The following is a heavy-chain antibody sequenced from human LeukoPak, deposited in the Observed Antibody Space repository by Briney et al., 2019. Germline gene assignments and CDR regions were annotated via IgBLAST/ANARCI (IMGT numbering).Heavy chain of an antibody. CDR3: ARGHSGYDFAFDV. V-gene: IGHV3-7*01. CDR2: IKQDGSEK. J-gene: IGHJ3*01. CDR1: GFTFSSYW. Sequence: GGSLRLSCAASGFTFSSYWMSWVRQAPGKGLEWVANIKQDGSEKYYVDSVKGRFTISRDNAKNSLYLQMNSLRAEDTAVYYCARGHSGYDFAFDVWGQGTMVTVSS. D-gene: IGHD5-12*01.